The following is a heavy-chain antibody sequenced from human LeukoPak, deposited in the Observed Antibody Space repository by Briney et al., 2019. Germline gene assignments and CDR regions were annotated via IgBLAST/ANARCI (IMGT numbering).Heavy chain of an antibody. J-gene: IGHJ4*02. CDR3: AKDLYGSGSFFDY. Sequence: GGSLRLSCAASGFTFSTYGRHWVRQAPGKGLEWVALISSDGSNKDYADSVKGRFTISRDNSKNTLYVQMNSLRAEDTAVYYCAKDLYGSGSFFDYWGQGTLVTVSS. CDR2: ISSDGSNK. D-gene: IGHD3-10*01. CDR1: GFTFSTYG. V-gene: IGHV3-30*18.